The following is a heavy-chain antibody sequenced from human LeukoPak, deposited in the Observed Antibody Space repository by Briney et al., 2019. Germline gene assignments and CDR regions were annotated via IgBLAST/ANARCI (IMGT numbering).Heavy chain of an antibody. Sequence: GGSLRLSCAASGFTVSSNYMSWVRQAPGKGLEWVSVIYSCGSTYYADSVKGRFTISRDNSKNTLYLQMNSLRAEDTAVYYCARERSGSYSDYWGQGTLVTVSS. CDR1: GFTVSSNY. V-gene: IGHV3-53*01. CDR2: IYSCGST. J-gene: IGHJ4*02. CDR3: ARERSGSYSDY. D-gene: IGHD1-26*01.